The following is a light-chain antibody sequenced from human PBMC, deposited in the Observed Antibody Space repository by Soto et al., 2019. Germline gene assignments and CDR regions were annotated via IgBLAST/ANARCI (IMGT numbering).Light chain of an antibody. Sequence: QSALTQPASLSGSPGQSITISCTGTSSDIGAYDYVSWFQQHPGKAPKLSIYEVSNRPSGVSNRFSGSKSGSTASLTISGLQAEDEADYHCTSYTRDTALVFGTGTKVTVL. V-gene: IGLV2-14*01. CDR1: SSDIGAYDY. CDR2: EVS. CDR3: TSYTRDTALV. J-gene: IGLJ1*01.